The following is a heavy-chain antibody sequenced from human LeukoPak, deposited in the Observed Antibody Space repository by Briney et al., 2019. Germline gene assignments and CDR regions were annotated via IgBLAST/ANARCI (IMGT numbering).Heavy chain of an antibody. CDR1: GFTFSSYA. CDR2: ISHDGSNK. Sequence: GGSLRLSCAASGFTFSSYAMHWVRQAPGKGLEWVAVISHDGSNKYYADSVKGRFTISRDNSKNTLYLQMNSLRAEDTAVYYCARGKIVPLGYWGQGTLVTVSS. CDR3: ARGKIVPLGY. V-gene: IGHV3-30-3*01. J-gene: IGHJ4*02. D-gene: IGHD2-2*01.